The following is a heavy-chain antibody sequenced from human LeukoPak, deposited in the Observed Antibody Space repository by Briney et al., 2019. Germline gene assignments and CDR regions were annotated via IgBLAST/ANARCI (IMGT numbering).Heavy chain of an antibody. CDR3: ARDLDYYGSGSLFNI. CDR2: INPNSGGT. D-gene: IGHD3-10*01. J-gene: IGHJ3*02. CDR1: GYTFTAYS. V-gene: IGHV1-2*02. Sequence: GASVKVSCKASGYTFTAYSMHWVRQAPGQGLEWMRWINPNSGGTNDAQKFQGRVTMTRDTSITTAYMELSRLRSDETAVYYCARDLDYYGSGSLFNIWGQGTMVTVSS.